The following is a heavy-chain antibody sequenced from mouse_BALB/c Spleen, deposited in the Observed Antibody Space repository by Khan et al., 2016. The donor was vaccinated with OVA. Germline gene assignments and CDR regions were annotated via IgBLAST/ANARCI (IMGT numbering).Heavy chain of an antibody. Sequence: EVQLVETGPGLVKPSQTVSLTCTVTGISITTGNYRWSWIRQFPGNKLEWIGNIYYSGTITYNPSLTSRTTITRDTSKSQFFLEMNSLTAADTATYFCARDYGSLYWYFDVWGAGTTVTVSS. CDR2: IYYSGTI. J-gene: IGHJ1*01. CDR3: ARDYGSLYWYFDV. V-gene: IGHV3-5*02. CDR1: GISITTGNYR. D-gene: IGHD1-1*01.